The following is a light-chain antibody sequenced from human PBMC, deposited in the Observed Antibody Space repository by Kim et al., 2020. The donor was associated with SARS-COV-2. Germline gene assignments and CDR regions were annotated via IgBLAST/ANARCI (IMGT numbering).Light chain of an antibody. CDR1: SRDVGGYND. CDR2: DVS. CDR3: SSYTGSTPYV. Sequence: QSTTISCTGTSRDVGGYNDVSWYQQHPGKAPKLMIYDVSNRPSGVSNRFSGSKSGNTASLTISGLQAEDEADYYCSSYTGSTPYVFGTGTKVTVL. V-gene: IGLV2-14*03. J-gene: IGLJ1*01.